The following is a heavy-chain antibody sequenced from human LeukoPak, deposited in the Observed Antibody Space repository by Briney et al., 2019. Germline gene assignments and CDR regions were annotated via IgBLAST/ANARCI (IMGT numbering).Heavy chain of an antibody. CDR2: IYYSGSA. D-gene: IGHD6-19*01. CDR3: ARIAVAADAFDI. CDR1: GGSISNYY. V-gene: IGHV4-59*01. J-gene: IGHJ3*02. Sequence: PSETLSLTCSVSGGSISNYYWSWIRQPPGKGLEWIGYIYYSGSATYNSALKSRVTISVDTSKNQFSLKLNSVTAADTAVYYCARIAVAADAFDIWGQGTMVTVSS.